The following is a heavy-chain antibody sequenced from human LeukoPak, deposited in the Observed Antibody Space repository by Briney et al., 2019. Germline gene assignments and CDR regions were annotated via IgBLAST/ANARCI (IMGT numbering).Heavy chain of an antibody. CDR2: ISYDGSSK. CDR1: GFTFSTYA. J-gene: IGHJ4*02. V-gene: IGHV3-30*04. D-gene: IGHD3-10*01. CDR3: ARDGITLVRGVTVFDF. Sequence: GGSLRLSCAASGFTFSTYAMHWVRQAPGKGREWVAVISYDGSSKYYADSVKGRFTISRDNAKNSLYLQMNSLGAEDTAVYYCARDGITLVRGVTVFDFWGQGTLVTVSS.